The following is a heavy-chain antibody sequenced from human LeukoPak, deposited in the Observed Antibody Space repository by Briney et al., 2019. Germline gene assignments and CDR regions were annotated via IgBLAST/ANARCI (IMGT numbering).Heavy chain of an antibody. CDR3: AKGDSSSWIFDY. CDR2: IYTSGST. J-gene: IGHJ4*02. Sequence: SETLSLTCTVSGGSISSGSYYWSWIRQPAGKGLEWIGRIYTSGSTNYNPSLKSRVTISVDTSKNQFSLKLNSVTAADTAVYYCAKGDSSSWIFDYWGQGTLVTVSS. CDR1: GGSISSGSYY. V-gene: IGHV4-61*02. D-gene: IGHD6-13*01.